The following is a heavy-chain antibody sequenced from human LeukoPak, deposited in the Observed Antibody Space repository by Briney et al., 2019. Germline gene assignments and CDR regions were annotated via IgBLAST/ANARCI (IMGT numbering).Heavy chain of an antibody. CDR1: GFTFSSYA. D-gene: IGHD3-22*01. CDR2: ISGSGGST. CDR3: ARRRDYYDSSGYTQYNFDY. V-gene: IGHV3-23*01. J-gene: IGHJ4*02. Sequence: PGGSLRLSCAASGFTFSSYAMSWVRQAPGKGLEWVSAISGSGGSTYYADSVKGRFTISRDNSKNTLYLRMNSLRAEDTAVYYCARRRDYYDSSGYTQYNFDYWGQGTLVTVSS.